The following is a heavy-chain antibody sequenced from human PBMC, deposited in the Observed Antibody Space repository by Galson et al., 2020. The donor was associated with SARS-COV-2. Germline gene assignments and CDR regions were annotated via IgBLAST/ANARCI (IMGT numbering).Heavy chain of an antibody. V-gene: IGHV3-49*03. CDR1: GFTFGDFA. CDR2: IRSRTYDGTT. J-gene: IGHJ6*03. CDR3: ARGGFPYYYYMDV. Sequence: GSLRLSCTVAGFTFGDFAMSWFRQAPGKGLEWVGFIRSRTYDGTTEYAASVKERFTISRDDSKNVAYLQMNSLITEDTAVYYCARGGFPYYYYMDVWGKGTTVTVSS.